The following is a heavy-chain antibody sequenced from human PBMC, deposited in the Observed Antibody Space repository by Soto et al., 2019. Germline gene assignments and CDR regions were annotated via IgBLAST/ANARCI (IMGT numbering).Heavy chain of an antibody. D-gene: IGHD2-2*01. V-gene: IGHV1-18*04. CDR3: AIYHLELFRFDY. Sequence: QIQLVQSGPEVKKPGASMKVSCTAYDFSFTSHGISWVRQAPGQGLEWMGWISLYNGNTNYAQQFQGRVTMTTDTSTSTAYMELRSLRSEDTAMYFCAIYHLELFRFDYWGQGTLVTVSS. CDR2: ISLYNGNT. J-gene: IGHJ4*02. CDR1: DFSFTSHG.